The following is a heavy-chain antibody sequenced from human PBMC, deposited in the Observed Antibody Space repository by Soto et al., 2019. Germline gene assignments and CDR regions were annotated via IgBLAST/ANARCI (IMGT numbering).Heavy chain of an antibody. Sequence: VQLQQSGPGLVKPSQTLSLTCTVSGGSISFDHYHWTWIRQPPGKGLEWIGYVHYSGSVLYNPSLQSRVSISVDTSKNLFSLKLSSVTAADTAVYFCAREDDGGDRDYYGLDVWGQGTTVTVSS. V-gene: IGHV4-30-4*01. CDR2: VHYSGSV. CDR3: AREDDGGDRDYYGLDV. J-gene: IGHJ6*02. D-gene: IGHD2-21*02. CDR1: GGSISFDHYH.